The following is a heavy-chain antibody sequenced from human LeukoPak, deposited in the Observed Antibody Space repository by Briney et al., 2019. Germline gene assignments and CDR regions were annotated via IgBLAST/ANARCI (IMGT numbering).Heavy chain of an antibody. CDR3: ARVSGYFDY. Sequence: GGSLRLSCAASGFTFSSYSMNWVRQAPGKGLEYVSYISSGSGTIYYADSVKGRFTISRDNSKSMLYLQMNGLRAEDTAVYYCARVSGYFDYWGQGTLVTVSS. D-gene: IGHD3-3*01. J-gene: IGHJ4*02. CDR2: ISSGSGTI. CDR1: GFTFSSYS. V-gene: IGHV3-48*01.